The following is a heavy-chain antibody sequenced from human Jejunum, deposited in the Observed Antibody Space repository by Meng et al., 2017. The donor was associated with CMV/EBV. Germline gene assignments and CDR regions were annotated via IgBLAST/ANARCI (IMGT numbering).Heavy chain of an antibody. CDR2: IFYTGTT. D-gene: IGHD2/OR15-2a*01. V-gene: IGHV4-59*01. CDR1: GGSIRGYS. Sequence: VSGGSIRGYSWTWIRQSPEKGLEWLGSIFYTGTTNYNPSLKSRVTISVDTSKNQLSLRLTSATAADTAVYFCARKSEYNEGGCDVWGQGAMVTVSS. J-gene: IGHJ3*01. CDR3: ARKSEYNEGGCDV.